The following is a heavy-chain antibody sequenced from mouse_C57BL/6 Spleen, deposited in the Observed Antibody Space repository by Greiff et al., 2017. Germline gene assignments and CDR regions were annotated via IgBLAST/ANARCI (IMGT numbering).Heavy chain of an antibody. CDR3: ARDDCSTRFAY. V-gene: IGHV5-4*01. Sequence: DVQLVESGGGLVKPGGSLKLSCAASGFTFSSYAMSWVRQTPGKRLEWVATISDGGSYTYYPDNVKGRFTISRDNANNNLYMQMSHLKSEDTAMYYCARDDCSTRFAYWGQGTLVTVSA. CDR1: GFTFSSYA. CDR2: ISDGGSYT. J-gene: IGHJ3*01. D-gene: IGHD2-4*01.